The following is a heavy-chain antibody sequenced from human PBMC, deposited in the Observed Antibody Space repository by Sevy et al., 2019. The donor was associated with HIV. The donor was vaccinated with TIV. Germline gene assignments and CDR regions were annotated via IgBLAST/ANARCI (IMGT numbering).Heavy chain of an antibody. CDR3: AKDSAGGGGSSWYWFDP. CDR2: ISWNSGSI. V-gene: IGHV3-9*01. D-gene: IGHD6-13*01. Sequence: GGSLRLSCAASGFTFDDYAMHWVRQAPGKGLEWVSGISWNSGSIGYADSVKGRFTISRDNAKNSLYLQMNSLRAGDTALYYCAKDSAGGGGSSWYWFDPWGQGTLVTVSS. J-gene: IGHJ5*02. CDR1: GFTFDDYA.